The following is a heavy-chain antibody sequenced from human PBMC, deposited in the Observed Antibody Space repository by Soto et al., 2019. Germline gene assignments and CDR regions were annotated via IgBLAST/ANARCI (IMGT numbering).Heavy chain of an antibody. CDR1: GFTFSSSW. J-gene: IGHJ4*02. D-gene: IGHD3-3*01. V-gene: IGHV3-74*01. CDR3: ASIGEPLFDC. CDR2: INGDGGTT. Sequence: EVQLVESGGGLVQPGGSLRLSCAASGFTFSSSWMHWVRQAPGKGLVWVSRINGDGGTTDYADSVKGRFTISRDNAKNTLYLQMHSLRGEDTAVYYCASIGEPLFDCWGQGTLVTVSS.